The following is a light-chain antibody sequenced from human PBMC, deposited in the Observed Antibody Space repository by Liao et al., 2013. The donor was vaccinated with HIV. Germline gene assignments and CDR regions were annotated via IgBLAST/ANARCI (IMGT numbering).Light chain of an antibody. CDR3: QLWGGTSAQVL. Sequence: SYELTQPPSVSVAPGKTATMTCEGSVIGGRSVHWYQHKPGQAPLLVLFHDDDRPSGIPERFSGSNSATMASLTISRVEPGDEAVYYCQLWGGTSAQVLFGGGTQLTVL. CDR2: HDD. CDR1: VIGGRS. V-gene: IGLV3-21*04. J-gene: IGLJ2*01.